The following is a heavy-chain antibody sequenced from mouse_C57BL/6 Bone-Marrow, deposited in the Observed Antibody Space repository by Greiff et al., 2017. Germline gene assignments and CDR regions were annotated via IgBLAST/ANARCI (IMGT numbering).Heavy chain of an antibody. D-gene: IGHD6-1*01. V-gene: IGHV1-64*01. CDR3: ARKPYHYSVDY. J-gene: IGHJ4*01. CDR2: IHPNSGST. CDR1: GYTFTSYW. Sequence: QVQLQQPGAELVKPGASVKLSCKASGYTFTSYWMHWVKQRPGQGLEWIGMIHPNSGSTNYNEKFKSKATLTVDKSSSTAYMQLSSLTSEDSAVYYCARKPYHYSVDYWGQGTSVTVSS.